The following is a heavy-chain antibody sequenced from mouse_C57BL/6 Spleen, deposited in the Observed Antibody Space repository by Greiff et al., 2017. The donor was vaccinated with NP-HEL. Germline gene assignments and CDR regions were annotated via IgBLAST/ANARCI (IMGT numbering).Heavy chain of an antibody. Sequence: VQLKQSGPELVKPGASVKISCKASGYTFTDYYMNWVKQSHGKSLEWIGDINPNNGGTSYNQKFKGKATLTVDKSSSTAYMELRSLTSEDSAVYYCARSYGYDGWFAYWGQGTLVTVSA. V-gene: IGHV1-26*01. CDR3: ARSYGYDGWFAY. CDR2: INPNNGGT. D-gene: IGHD2-2*01. J-gene: IGHJ3*01. CDR1: GYTFTDYY.